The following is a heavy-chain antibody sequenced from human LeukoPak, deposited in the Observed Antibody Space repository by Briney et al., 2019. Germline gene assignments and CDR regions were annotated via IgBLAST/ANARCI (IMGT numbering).Heavy chain of an antibody. J-gene: IGHJ6*02. CDR2: IYHSGST. CDR3: ARRVFHLRLGGGYYYYGMDV. D-gene: IGHD3-16*01. V-gene: IGHV4-30-2*01. CDR1: GGSISSGGYY. Sequence: PSQTLSLTCTVSGGSISSGGYYWSWIRQPPGKGLEWIGYIYHSGSTYYNPSLKSRVTISVDTSKNQFSLKLSSVTAADTAVYYCARRVFHLRLGGGYYYYGMDVWGQWTTVTVSS.